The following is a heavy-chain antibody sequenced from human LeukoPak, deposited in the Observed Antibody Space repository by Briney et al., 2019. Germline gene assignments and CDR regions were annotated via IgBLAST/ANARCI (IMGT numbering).Heavy chain of an antibody. J-gene: IGHJ6*02. Sequence: SETLSLTCTVSGGSISSYYWSWIRQPAGKGLEWIGRIYTSGSTNYNPSLKSRVTMSVDTSKNQFSLKLSSVTAADTAVYYCARVGNWNDYYYYGMDVWGQGTTVTVSS. CDR2: IYTSGST. V-gene: IGHV4-4*07. D-gene: IGHD1-20*01. CDR1: GGSISSYY. CDR3: ARVGNWNDYYYYGMDV.